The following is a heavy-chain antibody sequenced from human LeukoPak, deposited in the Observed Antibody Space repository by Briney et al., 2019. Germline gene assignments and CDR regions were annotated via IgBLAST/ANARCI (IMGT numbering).Heavy chain of an antibody. J-gene: IGHJ4*02. CDR1: GFTFSSYV. CDR2: INHNAETI. CDR3: ARDSDWAFDN. V-gene: IGHV3-48*02. Sequence: GGSLRLSCAASGFTFSSYVMSWVRQAPGKGLEWVSYINHNAETIYYADSVKGRFTVSRDNAKNVLYLQMNRLRDGDTAVYYCARDSDWAFDNWGQGTLVTVSS. D-gene: IGHD2-21*02.